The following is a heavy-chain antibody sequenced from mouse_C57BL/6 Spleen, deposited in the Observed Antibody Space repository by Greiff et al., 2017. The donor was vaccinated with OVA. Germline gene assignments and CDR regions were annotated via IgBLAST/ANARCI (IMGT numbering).Heavy chain of an antibody. V-gene: IGHV10-1*01. CDR2: IRSKSNNYAT. Sequence: EVQLVESGGGLVQPKGSLKLSCAASGFSFNTYAMNWVRQAPGKGLEWVARIRSKSNNYATYYADSVKDRFTISRDDSESMLYLQMNNLKTEDTAMYYCVREGYDVGDFDYWGQGTTLTVSS. D-gene: IGHD2-2*01. CDR1: GFSFNTYA. J-gene: IGHJ2*01. CDR3: VREGYDVGDFDY.